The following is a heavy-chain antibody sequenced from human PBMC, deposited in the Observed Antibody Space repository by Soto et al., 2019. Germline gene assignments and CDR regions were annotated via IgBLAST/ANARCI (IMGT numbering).Heavy chain of an antibody. CDR1: GGSISSYY. J-gene: IGHJ6*03. Sequence: QVQLQESGPGLVKPSETLSLTCTVSGGSISSYYWSWIRQPPGKGLEWIGYIYYSGSTNYNPSLKSRVTISVDTSKNQFSLKLSSVTAADTAVYYCARVNEGSANYYYYYYMDVWGKGTTVTVSS. V-gene: IGHV4-59*01. D-gene: IGHD1-1*01. CDR2: IYYSGST. CDR3: ARVNEGSANYYYYYYMDV.